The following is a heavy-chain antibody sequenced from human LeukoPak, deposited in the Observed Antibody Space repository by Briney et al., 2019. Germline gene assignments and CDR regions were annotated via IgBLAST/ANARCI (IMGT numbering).Heavy chain of an antibody. D-gene: IGHD4-23*01. CDR2: IYYSGST. Sequence: SSETLSLTCTVSGGSISSYYWSWIRQPPGKGLEWIGSIYYSGSTNYNPSLKSRVTISVDTSRNQFSLKLSSVTAADTAVYYCARGSGGNYDYWGQGTLVTVSS. CDR1: GGSISSYY. CDR3: ARGSGGNYDY. J-gene: IGHJ4*02. V-gene: IGHV4-59*01.